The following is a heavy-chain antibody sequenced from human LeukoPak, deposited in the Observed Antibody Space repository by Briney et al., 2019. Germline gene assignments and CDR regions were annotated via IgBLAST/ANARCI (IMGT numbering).Heavy chain of an antibody. CDR3: TTMGGSPGFDF. J-gene: IGHJ4*02. CDR1: GFTFSVAW. D-gene: IGHD1-26*01. CDR2: IKANSDGGAT. Sequence: GGSLRLSCVASGFTFSVAWMSWVRQAPGRGLEWVGRIKANSDGGATDYAAPVKGRFTVSRDDSKNMVYLQMISLQIEDSGMYYCTTMGGSPGFDFWGPGTLVTVSP. V-gene: IGHV3-15*01.